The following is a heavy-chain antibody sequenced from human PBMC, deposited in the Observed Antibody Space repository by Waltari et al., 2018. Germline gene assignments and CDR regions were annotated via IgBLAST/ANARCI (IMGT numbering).Heavy chain of an antibody. J-gene: IGHJ5*02. CDR2: IIPMFGKE. CDR3: ARGYAHCNDGGCFSNWLDP. Sequence: QVHLVQSGAEVKKPGSSVTVSCTASGYTFNNYAITRVRQAPGQGLEWMGGIIPMFGKEKYAQKFQGRLTIAADESTSTAYMELRSLTSEDTATYYCARGYAHCNDGGCFSNWLDPWGQGTLVTVSS. D-gene: IGHD2-15*01. CDR1: GYTFNNYA. V-gene: IGHV1-69*13.